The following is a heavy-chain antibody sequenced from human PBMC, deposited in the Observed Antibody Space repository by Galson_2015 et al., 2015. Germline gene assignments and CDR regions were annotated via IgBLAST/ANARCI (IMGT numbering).Heavy chain of an antibody. D-gene: IGHD3-10*01. V-gene: IGHV3-53*01. J-gene: IGHJ6*02. CDR2: IYSGGAI. CDR1: GFTVSSSY. Sequence: SLRLSCAASGFTVSSSYMKWVRRAPGKGLEWVSAIYSGGAIYYADSVKGRFTISRDNSKNTLYLQIDILRAEDTAVYYCARGPGSYKGAGTDYYGLDVWGQGTTVTVSS. CDR3: ARGPGSYKGAGTDYYGLDV.